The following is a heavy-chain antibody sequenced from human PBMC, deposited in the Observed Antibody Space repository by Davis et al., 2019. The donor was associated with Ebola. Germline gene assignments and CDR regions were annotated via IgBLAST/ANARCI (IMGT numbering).Heavy chain of an antibody. Sequence: PGGSLRLSCAASGFTFGNYAMTWVRQAPGKGLEWVSSIHGSGTGAFYAASVKGRFTISRDNSKNTLYLELNSVRAADTAIYYCAIGVRGSLEPNDYSDYGDGVFDSWGLGTPVTVSS. D-gene: IGHD4-11*01. CDR3: AIGVRGSLEPNDYSDYGDGVFDS. V-gene: IGHV3-23*01. J-gene: IGHJ4*02. CDR2: IHGSGTGA. CDR1: GFTFGNYA.